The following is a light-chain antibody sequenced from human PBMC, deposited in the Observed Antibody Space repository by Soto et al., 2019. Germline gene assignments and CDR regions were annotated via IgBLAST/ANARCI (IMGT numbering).Light chain of an antibody. CDR1: QSVSSNY. V-gene: IGKV3-20*01. CDR2: AAS. Sequence: EIVMTQSPGTLSLSPGERATLSCRASQSVSSNYVAWFHQKPGLPPRLLIYAASSRATAIPDRFSGSGSGTDFTLTISRLEPEDFGVFYCKQYGRTPFTFGPGTKVDIK. CDR3: KQYGRTPFT. J-gene: IGKJ3*01.